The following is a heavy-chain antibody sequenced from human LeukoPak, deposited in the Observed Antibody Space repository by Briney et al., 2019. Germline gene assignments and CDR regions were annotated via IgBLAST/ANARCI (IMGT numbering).Heavy chain of an antibody. CDR3: ARENPSFGVVSPLXX. D-gene: IGHD3-3*01. V-gene: IGHV4-59*01. J-gene: IGHJ4*02. Sequence: PSETLSLTCTVSGGSISSYYWSWIRQPPGKGLEWIGYIYYSGSTNYNPSLKSRVTISVDTSKNQFSLKLSSVTAADTAVYYCARENPSFGVVSPLXXWGQGTLVTV. CDR2: IYYSGST. CDR1: GGSISSYY.